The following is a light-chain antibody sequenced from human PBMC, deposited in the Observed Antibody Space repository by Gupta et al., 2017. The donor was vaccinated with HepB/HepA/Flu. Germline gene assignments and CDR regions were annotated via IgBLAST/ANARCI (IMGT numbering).Light chain of an antibody. V-gene: IGLV2-14*03. CDR3: SSYTANDTYV. CDR1: SSDVGAYNY. J-gene: IGLJ1*01. CDR2: DVY. Sequence: QSALTQPASVSGSPGQSITVSCTGTSSDVGAYNYVSWYQQHPGNVPNLIICDVYNRPSGVSNRFSGSKSGNTASLTISGLQAEDEADYYCSSYTANDTYVFGTGTKVTVL.